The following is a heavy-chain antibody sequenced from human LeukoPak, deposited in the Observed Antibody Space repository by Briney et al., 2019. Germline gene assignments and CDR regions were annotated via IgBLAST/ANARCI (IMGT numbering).Heavy chain of an antibody. D-gene: IGHD1-26*01. Sequence: GGSLRLSCAVSGFTFSSYWIHWVRQAPGKGPVWVSRINGDSSSISYGDSVKGRFTISRDNADNTVYLQMNRLRVEDTAVYYCVRGQEVWELLPDDGFEIWGQGTMVTVSS. J-gene: IGHJ3*02. V-gene: IGHV3-74*01. CDR3: VRGQEVWELLPDDGFEI. CDR1: GFTFSSYW. CDR2: INGDSSSI.